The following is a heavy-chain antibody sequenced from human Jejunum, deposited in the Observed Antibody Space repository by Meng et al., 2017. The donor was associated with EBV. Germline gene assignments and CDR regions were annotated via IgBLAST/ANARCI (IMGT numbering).Heavy chain of an antibody. D-gene: IGHD3-22*01. CDR3: AKESSATKFFDY. Sequence: EVKLLESGGGSVQPGGSLRLSCAASGFTFSTSDMSWVCQAPGMGLQWVSGITYSGGTTYYADSVKGRFTISRDNSKNTVSLQMNSLRAEDTAVYYCAKESSATKFFDYWGQGTLVTVSS. V-gene: IGHV3-23*01. CDR2: ITYSGGTT. J-gene: IGHJ4*02. CDR1: GFTFSTSD.